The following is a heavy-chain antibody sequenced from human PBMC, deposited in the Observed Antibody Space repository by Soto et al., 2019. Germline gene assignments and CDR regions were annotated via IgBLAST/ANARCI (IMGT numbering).Heavy chain of an antibody. CDR1: GYTFTSYY. CDR2: INPSGGST. V-gene: IGHV1-46*01. J-gene: IGHJ4*02. Sequence: ASVNVSCKASGYTFTSYYMHWVRQAPGQGLEWMGIINPSGGSTSYAQKFQGRVTMTRDTSTSTVYMELSSLRSEDTAVYYCARVIRGNGPDYWGQGTLVTVSS. CDR3: ARVIRGNGPDY. D-gene: IGHD2-8*01.